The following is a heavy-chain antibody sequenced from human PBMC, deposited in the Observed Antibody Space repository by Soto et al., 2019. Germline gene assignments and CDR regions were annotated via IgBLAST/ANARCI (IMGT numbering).Heavy chain of an antibody. D-gene: IGHD3-3*01. V-gene: IGHV3-23*01. Sequence: GGSLRLSCAASGFTFSSYAMSWVRQAPGKGLEWVSAISGSGGSTYYADSVKGRFTISRDNSKNTLYLQMNSLRAEDTAVYYCAKANDFWSGYSPVYYYYGMDVWGQGTTVTVSS. CDR2: ISGSGGST. CDR3: AKANDFWSGYSPVYYYYGMDV. CDR1: GFTFSSYA. J-gene: IGHJ6*02.